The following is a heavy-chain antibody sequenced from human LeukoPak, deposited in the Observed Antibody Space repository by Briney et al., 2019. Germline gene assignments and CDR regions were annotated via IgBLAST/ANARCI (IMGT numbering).Heavy chain of an antibody. Sequence: GGSLCLSCAASGFTITNYWMSWIRQPPGKGPEWVANIKQDGSEEYYADPVKGRFTISRDNGKNSLNLQMNSLGAEDTAVYYCARWAGVTDYWGQGTLVTVSS. J-gene: IGHJ4*02. V-gene: IGHV3-7*01. CDR2: IKQDGSEE. CDR1: GFTITNYW. D-gene: IGHD5-18*01. CDR3: ARWAGVTDY.